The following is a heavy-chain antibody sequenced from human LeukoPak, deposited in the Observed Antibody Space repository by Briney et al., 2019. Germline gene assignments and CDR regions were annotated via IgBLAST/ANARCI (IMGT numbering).Heavy chain of an antibody. V-gene: IGHV3-23*01. Sequence: GGSLRLSCAASGFTFSSYGMHWVRQTPGKGLEWVSLISVNGGRASYADSVKGRFTISRDNLKSTVYLQMNSLRAEDTAIYYCVKDHTESYPWYMDFWGRGALVTVSS. CDR2: ISVNGGRA. D-gene: IGHD2-2*01. J-gene: IGHJ2*01. CDR3: VKDHTESYPWYMDF. CDR1: GFTFSSYG.